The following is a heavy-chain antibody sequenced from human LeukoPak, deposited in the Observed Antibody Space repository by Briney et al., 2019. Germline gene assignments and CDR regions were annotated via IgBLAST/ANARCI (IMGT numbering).Heavy chain of an antibody. CDR3: ARLFRDVTTFDY. CDR1: GFTFSSSW. CDR2: IKQDGSQK. V-gene: IGHV3-7*01. J-gene: IGHJ4*02. D-gene: IGHD1-1*01. Sequence: QTGGSLRLSCTASGFTFSSSWMSWVRQAPGRGLEWVASIKQDGSQKHYVDSVKGRFTISRDNAKNSLYLQMNSLRAEDTAVYYCARLFRDVTTFDYWGQGTLVTVSS.